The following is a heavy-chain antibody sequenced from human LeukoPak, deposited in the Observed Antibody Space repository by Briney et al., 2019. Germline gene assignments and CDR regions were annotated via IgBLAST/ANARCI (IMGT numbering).Heavy chain of an antibody. Sequence: GGSLRLSCAASGFTFSSYWMSWVRQAPGKGLEWVANIKQDGSEKYYVDSVKGRFTISRDNAKNSLYLQMSSLRAEDTAVYYCARDREGSSSWYPCWYLDYWGQGTLVTVSS. CDR3: ARDREGSSSWYPCWYLDY. V-gene: IGHV3-7*01. CDR1: GFTFSSYW. J-gene: IGHJ4*02. D-gene: IGHD6-13*01. CDR2: IKQDGSEK.